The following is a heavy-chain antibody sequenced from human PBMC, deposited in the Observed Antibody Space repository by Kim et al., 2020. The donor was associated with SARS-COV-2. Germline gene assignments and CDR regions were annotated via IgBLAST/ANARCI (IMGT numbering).Heavy chain of an antibody. CDR1: GGSFSGYY. Sequence: SETLSLTCAVYGGSFSGYYWSWIRQPPGKGLEWIGEINHSGSTNYNPSLKSRVTISVDTSKNQFSLKLSSVTAADTAVYYCARGLRGYQWLGWFDPWGQGTLVTVSS. CDR2: INHSGST. D-gene: IGHD6-19*01. V-gene: IGHV4-34*01. J-gene: IGHJ5*02. CDR3: ARGLRGYQWLGWFDP.